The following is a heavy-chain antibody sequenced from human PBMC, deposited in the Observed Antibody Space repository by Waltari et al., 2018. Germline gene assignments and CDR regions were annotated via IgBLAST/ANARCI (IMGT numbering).Heavy chain of an antibody. CDR3: ATQVVYAIPYYYGMDV. D-gene: IGHD2-8*02. Sequence: QVQLVQSGAEVKKPGSSVKVSCKASGGTFSSYAISWVRQAPGQGLEWMGGSIPIFGTANYAQKFQGRVTITADESTSTAYMELSSLRSEDTAVYYCATQVVYAIPYYYGMDVWGQGTTVTVSS. CDR1: GGTFSSYA. J-gene: IGHJ6*02. CDR2: SIPIFGTA. V-gene: IGHV1-69*13.